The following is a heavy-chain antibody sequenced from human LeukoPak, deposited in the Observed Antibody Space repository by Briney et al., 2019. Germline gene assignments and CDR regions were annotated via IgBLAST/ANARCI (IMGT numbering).Heavy chain of an antibody. CDR2: IHYSGSS. CDR3: ARLMVRGVIICNDGFDI. V-gene: IGHV4-39*01. CDR1: GGSISSSSYY. J-gene: IGHJ3*02. D-gene: IGHD3-10*01. Sequence: PSETLSLTCTVSGGSISSSSYYWGWIRQPPGKGLEWIGSIHYSGSSFYNPSLKSRVTISVATSKNQFSLKLSSVTAADTAVYYCARLMVRGVIICNDGFDIWGQGTMVTVSS.